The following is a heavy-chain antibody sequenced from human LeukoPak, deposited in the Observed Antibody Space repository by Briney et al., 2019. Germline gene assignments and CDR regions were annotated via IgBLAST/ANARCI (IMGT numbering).Heavy chain of an antibody. J-gene: IGHJ4*02. V-gene: IGHV3-23*01. CDR2: ISGSGDTT. CDR1: GFTFSSYA. CDR3: ARASGSYYVLDY. Sequence: GGSLRLSCAASGFTFSSYAMTWVRQAPGKGLEWVSSISGSGDTTTYADSVKGRFTISRDNSKNTLYLQMNSLRAEDTAVYYCARASGSYYVLDYWGQGTLVTVSS. D-gene: IGHD1-26*01.